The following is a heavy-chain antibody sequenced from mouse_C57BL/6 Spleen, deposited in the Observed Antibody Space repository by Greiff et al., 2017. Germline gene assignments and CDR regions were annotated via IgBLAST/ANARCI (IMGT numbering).Heavy chain of an antibody. Sequence: EVQLVESGPELVKPGASVKISCKASGYSFTGYYMNWVKQSPDKSLEWIGEINPSTGGTTYKQKFKAKATLTVDKSSSTAYMQLKSLESEDSAVYYCAEKATTVVCDCWGQSTTLSVSS. D-gene: IGHD1-1*01. J-gene: IGHJ2*01. V-gene: IGHV1-42*01. CDR3: AEKATTVVCDC. CDR2: INPSTGGT. CDR1: GYSFTGYY.